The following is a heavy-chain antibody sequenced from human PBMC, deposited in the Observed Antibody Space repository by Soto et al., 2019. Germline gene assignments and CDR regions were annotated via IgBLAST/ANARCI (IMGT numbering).Heavy chain of an antibody. V-gene: IGHV5-51*01. CDR3: ARLGANDYGDY. CDR2: IYPGDSDT. CDR1: GYSFTSYW. Sequence: GESLKISCNGSGYSFTSYWIGWVRQMPGKGLEWMGIIYPGDSDTRYSPSFQGQVTISAXXXXXXXXXXXXXXXXSDXXXYYCARLGANDYGDYWGQGTLVTVSS. J-gene: IGHJ4*02. D-gene: IGHD3-10*01.